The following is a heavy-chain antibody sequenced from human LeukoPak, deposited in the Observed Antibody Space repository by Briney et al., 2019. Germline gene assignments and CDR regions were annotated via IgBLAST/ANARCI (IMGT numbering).Heavy chain of an antibody. CDR1: GGSISSSNW. CDR2: IYHSGST. CDR3: ASRQSELHDAFDI. V-gene: IGHV4-4*02. J-gene: IGHJ3*02. D-gene: IGHD4-23*01. Sequence: SGTLSLTCAVSGGSISSSNWWSWIRQPPGKGLEWIGEIYHSGSTNYNPSLKSRVTISVDKSKNQFSLKLSSVTAADTAVYYCASRQSELHDAFDIWGQGTMVTVSS.